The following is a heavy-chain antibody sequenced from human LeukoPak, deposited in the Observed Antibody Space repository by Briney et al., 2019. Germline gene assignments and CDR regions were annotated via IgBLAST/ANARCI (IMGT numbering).Heavy chain of an antibody. D-gene: IGHD6-19*01. CDR3: AGEYSSGWYEYYYYYMDV. CDR2: IYYSGST. CDR1: GGSISSSSYH. J-gene: IGHJ6*03. V-gene: IGHV4-39*07. Sequence: SETLSLTCTVSGGSISSSSYHWGWIRQPPGKGLEWIGSIYYSGSTYYNPSLKSRVTISVDTSKNQFSLKLSSVTAADTAVYYCAGEYSSGWYEYYYYYMDVWGKGTTVTVSS.